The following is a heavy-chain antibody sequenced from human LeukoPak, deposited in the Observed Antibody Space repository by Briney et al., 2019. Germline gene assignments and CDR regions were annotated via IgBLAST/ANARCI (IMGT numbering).Heavy chain of an antibody. D-gene: IGHD3-10*01. J-gene: IGHJ4*02. Sequence: GGSLRLSCAASGFTFSSYVMSGVREAPGKGLEGVSAISGSGGSTYYADYVKGRFTISRDNSKNTLYLQINSLRADDTAVYYCAKDVSESQGGDYWGQGTLVTVSS. CDR2: ISGSGGST. CDR3: AKDVSESQGGDY. V-gene: IGHV3-23*01. CDR1: GFTFSSYV.